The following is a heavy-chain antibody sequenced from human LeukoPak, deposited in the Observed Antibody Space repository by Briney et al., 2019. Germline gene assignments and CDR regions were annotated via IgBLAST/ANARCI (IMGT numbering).Heavy chain of an antibody. CDR1: GFTFSSYA. CDR3: ARVENYYGSGIDY. J-gene: IGHJ4*02. D-gene: IGHD3-10*01. Sequence: PGGSLRLSCAASGFTFSSYAMHWVRQAPGKGLEYVSAISSNGGSTYYANSVKGRFTISRDNSKNTLYLQMGSLRAEDMAVYYCARVENYYGSGIDYWGQGTLVTVSS. V-gene: IGHV3-64*01. CDR2: ISSNGGST.